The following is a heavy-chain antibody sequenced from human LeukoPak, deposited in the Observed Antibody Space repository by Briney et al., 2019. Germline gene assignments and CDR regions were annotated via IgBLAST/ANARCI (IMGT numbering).Heavy chain of an antibody. V-gene: IGHV4-59*01. CDR1: GGSISSYY. Sequence: SETLSLTCTVSGGSISSYYWSWIRQPPGKGLEWIGYIYYSGCTNYNPSLKSRVTISVDTSKNQFSLKLSSVTAADTAVYYCARDLPRHWFDPWGQGTLVTVSS. J-gene: IGHJ5*02. CDR2: IYYSGCT. CDR3: ARDLPRHWFDP.